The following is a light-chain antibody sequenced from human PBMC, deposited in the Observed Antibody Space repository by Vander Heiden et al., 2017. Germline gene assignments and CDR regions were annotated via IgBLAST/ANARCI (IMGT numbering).Light chain of an antibody. V-gene: IGKV1-6*01. CDR1: QGIGND. CDR3: LQDSSYPYT. Sequence: AIQMIQSPSSLSASAGDSVSITCRASQGIGNDLGWYQMKPGKAPKLLIYNAFSLQGGVPSRFGGSKSGTEFTLTISSLQPEDFATYYCLQDSSYPYTFGQGTKLEIK. J-gene: IGKJ2*01. CDR2: NAF.